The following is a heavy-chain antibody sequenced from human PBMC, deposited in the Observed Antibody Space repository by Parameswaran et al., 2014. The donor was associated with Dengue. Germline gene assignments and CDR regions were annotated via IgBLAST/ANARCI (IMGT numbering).Heavy chain of an antibody. J-gene: IGHJ5*02. CDR1: GGSFSGYY. D-gene: IGHD2-15*01. V-gene: IGHV4-34*01. CDR3: ARGTLGYCSGGSCYRKLRFDP. Sequence: ASETLSLTCAVYGGSFSGYYWSWIRQPPGKGLEWIGEINHSGSTNYNPSLKSRVTISVDTSKNQFSLKLSSVTAADTAVYYCARGTLGYCSGGSCYRKLRFDPWGQGTLVTVSS. CDR2: INHSGST.